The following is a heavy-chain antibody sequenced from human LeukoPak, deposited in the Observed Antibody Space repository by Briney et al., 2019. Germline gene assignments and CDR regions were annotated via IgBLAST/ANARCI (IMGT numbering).Heavy chain of an antibody. Sequence: PSQTLSLTCNVSGGSISSGDFYWSCIRQPPGKGLEWIGYIYYSGSTYYNPSLKSRVTISVDTSKNQFSLKLSSVTAADTAVYYCARDLGEDGYFDLWGRGTLVTVSS. CDR2: IYYSGST. CDR3: ARDLGEDGYFDL. CDR1: GGSISSGDFY. D-gene: IGHD3-10*01. V-gene: IGHV4-30-4*01. J-gene: IGHJ2*01.